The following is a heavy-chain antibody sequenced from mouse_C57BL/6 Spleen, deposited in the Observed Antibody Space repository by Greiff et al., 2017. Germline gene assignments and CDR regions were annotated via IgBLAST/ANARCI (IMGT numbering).Heavy chain of an antibody. Sequence: VQLQQSGADLARPGASVKLSCKASGYTFTSYGISWVKQRTGQGLEWIGEISPRSDNTYYNERFKGKATLTADKSSSTAFMELRSLTSEDSAVYFCARAGGYDYDWYFDVWGTGTTVTVSS. V-gene: IGHV1-81*01. CDR2: ISPRSDNT. D-gene: IGHD2-4*01. CDR3: ARAGGYDYDWYFDV. J-gene: IGHJ1*03. CDR1: GYTFTSYG.